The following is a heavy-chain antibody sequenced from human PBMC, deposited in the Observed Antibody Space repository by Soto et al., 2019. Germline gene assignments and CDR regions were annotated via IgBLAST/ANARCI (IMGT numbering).Heavy chain of an antibody. Sequence: QVQLVQSGAEVKKPGASVKVSCKASGYTFTSYGISWVRQAPGQGLEWMGWISAYNGNTNYAQKLQGRVTMTTDTSTSTADMELRSLRSDDTAVYYCARDLRVGAPFPGPIDSWGQGTLVTVSS. CDR2: ISAYNGNT. CDR1: GYTFTSYG. J-gene: IGHJ4*02. CDR3: ARDLRVGAPFPGPIDS. V-gene: IGHV1-18*01. D-gene: IGHD1-26*01.